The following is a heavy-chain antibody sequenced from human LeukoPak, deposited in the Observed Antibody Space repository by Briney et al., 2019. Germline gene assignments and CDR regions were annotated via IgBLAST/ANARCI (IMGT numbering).Heavy chain of an antibody. CDR2: IKQDGSEK. V-gene: IGHV3-7*01. CDR3: ARGHNSRAGVTDCCPLDF. J-gene: IGHJ4*02. Sequence: GGSLRLSCAASGFTFSSHWMSWVHQAPGKGLEWVANIKQDGSEKYYVDSVKGRFTISRDNAKNSLYLQMNSLRAEDTAVYYCARGHNSRAGVTDCCPLDFWGQGTLVTVSS. CDR1: GFTFSSHW. D-gene: IGHD2-21*02.